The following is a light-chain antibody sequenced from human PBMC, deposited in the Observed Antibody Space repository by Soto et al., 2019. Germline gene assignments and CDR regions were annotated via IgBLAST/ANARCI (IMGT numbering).Light chain of an antibody. CDR1: QGVNSW. J-gene: IGKJ4*01. CDR3: QQANSFPLT. Sequence: DIQMIQSPSSVSASVGDRVTITCRASQGVNSWLAWYQKKPGKAPELLISEASSLHSGVPSRFSGSGSGTDFTLTISSLQPEDFATYYCQQANSFPLTFGGGTKVEVQ. CDR2: EAS. V-gene: IGKV1-12*01.